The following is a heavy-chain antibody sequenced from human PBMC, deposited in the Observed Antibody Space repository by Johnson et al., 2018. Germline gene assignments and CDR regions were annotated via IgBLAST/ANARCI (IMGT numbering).Heavy chain of an antibody. D-gene: IGHD3-3*01. CDR1: GYTFTSYD. Sequence: QVQLVQSGAEVKKPGASXKVSCKASGYTFTSYDINWVRQATGQGLEWMGWMNPNSGNTGYAQKFQGRVTMTRNTSISTAYMELSSLRSEDTAVYYCARVSSVYFWSGTYYYYGMDVWGQGTTVTVSS. J-gene: IGHJ6*02. V-gene: IGHV1-8*01. CDR2: MNPNSGNT. CDR3: ARVSSVYFWSGTYYYYGMDV.